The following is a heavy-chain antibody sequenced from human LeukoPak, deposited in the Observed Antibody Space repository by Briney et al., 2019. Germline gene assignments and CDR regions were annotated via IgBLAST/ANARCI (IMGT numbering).Heavy chain of an antibody. V-gene: IGHV3-7*01. J-gene: IGHJ6*03. Sequence: GGSLRLSCAASGSTFSTYWMSWVRRAPGKGLEWVANIKHDGSEKYYVDSVKGRFTISRDNAKNSAYLQMNNLRAEDTAVYYCARAVDGYYYYMDVWGKGTTVTVSS. CDR1: GSTFSTYW. CDR3: ARAVDGYYYYMDV. D-gene: IGHD5-24*01. CDR2: IKHDGSEK.